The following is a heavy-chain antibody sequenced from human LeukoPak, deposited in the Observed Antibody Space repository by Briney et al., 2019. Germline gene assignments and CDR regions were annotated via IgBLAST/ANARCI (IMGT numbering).Heavy chain of an antibody. V-gene: IGHV1-69*02. D-gene: IGHD1-1*01. J-gene: IGHJ4*02. Sequence: GSSVKVSCKASGGTFSSYTISWVRQAPGQGLEWMGRIIPILGIANYAQKLQGRVTITADKSTSTAYMELSSLRSEDTAVYYCARGMPPSTSKVPLSYWGQGTLVTVSS. CDR2: IIPILGIA. CDR1: GGTFSSYT. CDR3: ARGMPPSTSKVPLSY.